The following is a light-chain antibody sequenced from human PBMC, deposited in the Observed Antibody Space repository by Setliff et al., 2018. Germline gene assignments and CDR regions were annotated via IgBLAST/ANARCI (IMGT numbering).Light chain of an antibody. J-gene: IGLJ1*01. V-gene: IGLV2-14*03. CDR1: GSDVGGYDF. CDR3: ISYLYSQTLYV. CDR2: DVI. Sequence: QSALAQPASVSGSPGQTIILSCTGTGSDVGGYDFISWYQLHPGKVPKLMIYDVINRPSGVSDRFSGSKSGNTASLTISGPQAEDEATYYCISYLYSQTLYVFGTGTKVTVL.